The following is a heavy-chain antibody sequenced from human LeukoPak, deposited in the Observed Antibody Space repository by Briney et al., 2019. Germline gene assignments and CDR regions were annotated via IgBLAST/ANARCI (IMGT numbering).Heavy chain of an antibody. J-gene: IGHJ6*03. D-gene: IGHD3-10*01. CDR1: GFTFDDYG. CDR2: INWNGGST. Sequence: GGSLRLSCAASGFTFDDYGMSWVRRAPGKGLEWVSGINWNGGSTGYADSAKGRFTISRDNAKNSLYLQMNSLRAEDTALYYCARATRGGIWFGELSDYYYMDVWGKGTTVTVSS. V-gene: IGHV3-20*04. CDR3: ARATRGGIWFGELSDYYYMDV.